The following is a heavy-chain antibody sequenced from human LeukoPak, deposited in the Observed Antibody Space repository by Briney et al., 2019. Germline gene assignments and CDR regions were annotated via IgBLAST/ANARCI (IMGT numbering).Heavy chain of an antibody. D-gene: IGHD3-22*01. J-gene: IGHJ4*02. CDR3: ARARNYYDSSAHYYYYFDY. V-gene: IGHV4-59*01. Sequence: SETLCLTCTVSGDSISSYYWGWIRQPPGKGLEWIWYICDTGTTSYTPSLRSRVPISVDTSTSQFSLKLTSVTAAATAVYYCARARNYYDSSAHYYYYFDYWGLGTLLTVSS. CDR2: ICDTGTT. CDR1: GDSISSYY.